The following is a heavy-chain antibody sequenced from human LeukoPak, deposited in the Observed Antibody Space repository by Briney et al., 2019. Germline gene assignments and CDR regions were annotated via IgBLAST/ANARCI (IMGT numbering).Heavy chain of an antibody. V-gene: IGHV1-46*01. CDR2: INPSGGST. D-gene: IGHD3-10*01. CDR1: VYTFTSYY. J-gene: IGHJ4*02. CDR3: ARDTVWFGESIPSDY. Sequence: ASVKVSCKASVYTFTSYYMHWVRQAPGQGRDGMGIINPSGGSTSYAQKFQGRVTMTRDTSTSTVYMELSSLRSEDTAVYYCARDTVWFGESIPSDYWGQGTLVTVSS.